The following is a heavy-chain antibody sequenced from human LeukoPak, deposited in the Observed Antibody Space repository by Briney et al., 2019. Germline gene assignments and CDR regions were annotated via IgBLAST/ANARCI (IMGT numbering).Heavy chain of an antibody. CDR1: GYSISSASY. CDR3: ASTRYPLDY. J-gene: IGHJ4*02. CDR2: IYYSGST. D-gene: IGHD1-1*01. Sequence: SETLSLTCAVSGYSISSASYWGWIRQPPGKGLEWIGYIYYSGSTNYNPSLKSRVTISVDTSKNQFSLKLSSVTAADTAVYYCASTRYPLDYWGQGTLVTVSS. V-gene: IGHV4-61*01.